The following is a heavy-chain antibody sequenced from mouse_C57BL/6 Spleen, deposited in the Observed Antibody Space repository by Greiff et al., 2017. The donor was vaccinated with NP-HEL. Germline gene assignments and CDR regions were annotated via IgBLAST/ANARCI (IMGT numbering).Heavy chain of an antibody. CDR2: INPSNGGT. V-gene: IGHV1-53*01. CDR3: ARSNYGNLYYFDY. J-gene: IGHJ2*01. D-gene: IGHD2-1*01. CDR1: GYTFTSYW. Sequence: VQLQQPGTELVKPGASVKLSCKASGYTFTSYWMHWVKQRPGQGLEWIGNINPSNGGTNYNEKFKSKATLTVDKSSSTAYMQLSSLTSEDSAVYYCARSNYGNLYYFDYWGQGTTLTVSS.